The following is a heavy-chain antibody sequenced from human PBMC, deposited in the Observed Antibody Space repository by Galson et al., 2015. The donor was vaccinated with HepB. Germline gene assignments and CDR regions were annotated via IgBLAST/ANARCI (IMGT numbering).Heavy chain of an antibody. D-gene: IGHD3-10*01. CDR1: GYTFTSYG. CDR2: ISAYNGNT. V-gene: IGHV1-18*04. CDR3: ARVTDYYGSGSYYNYFDY. Sequence: SVKVSCKASGYTFTSYGISWVRQAPGQGLGWMGWISAYNGNTNYAQKLQGRVTMTTDTSTSTAYMELRSLRSDDTAVYYCARVTDYYGSGSYYNYFDYWGQGTLVTVSS. J-gene: IGHJ4*02.